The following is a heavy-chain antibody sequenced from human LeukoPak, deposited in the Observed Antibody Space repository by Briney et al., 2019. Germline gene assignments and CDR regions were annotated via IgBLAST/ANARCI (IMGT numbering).Heavy chain of an antibody. CDR3: ASGPSYSGSNEYFDS. J-gene: IGHJ4*02. V-gene: IGHV7-4-1*02. Sequence: ASVRVSCKASGYTFTGYYMHWVRQAPGQGLEWMGWINTNTGNPTYAQDYTGRFVFSLDTSVSTTYLQISRLKAEDTAVYYCASGPSYSGSNEYFDSWGQGTLVTVSS. CDR2: INTNTGNP. D-gene: IGHD1-26*01. CDR1: GYTFTGYY.